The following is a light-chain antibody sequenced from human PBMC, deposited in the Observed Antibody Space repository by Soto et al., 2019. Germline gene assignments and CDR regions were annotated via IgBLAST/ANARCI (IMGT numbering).Light chain of an antibody. J-gene: IGKJ1*01. CDR1: QDISTW. CDR2: AAS. CDR3: QQTDVFPRT. V-gene: IGKV1-12*01. Sequence: DIRMTQSPSSVSASVGDRGTITCRASQDISTWLAWYQQKPGNAPRLLIYAASSLQSGVPSRFSGSGSGTDFTLTISSLQPEDFATYYCQQTDVFPRTFGQGTKVDIK.